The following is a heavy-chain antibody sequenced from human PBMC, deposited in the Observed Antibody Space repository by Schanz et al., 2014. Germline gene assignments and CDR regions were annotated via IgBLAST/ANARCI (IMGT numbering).Heavy chain of an antibody. Sequence: DVQLVESGGGLVQPGGSLRLSCAASGFTFTGHWMSWVRQAPGKGLEWVANIKEDGSKKYYVDSVRGRFTISRDNAKNSLYIXLNSLTADHPADYSCARDSRYCTGVDCKGDAFDLWGQGTLVTVSS. CDR3: ARDSRYCTGVDCKGDAFDL. J-gene: IGHJ3*01. V-gene: IGHV3-7*01. D-gene: IGHD2-8*02. CDR2: IKEDGSKK. CDR1: GFTFTGHW.